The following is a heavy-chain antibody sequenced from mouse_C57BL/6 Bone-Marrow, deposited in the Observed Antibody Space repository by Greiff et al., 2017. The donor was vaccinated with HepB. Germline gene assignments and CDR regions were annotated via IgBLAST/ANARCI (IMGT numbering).Heavy chain of an antibody. Sequence: QVQLQQPGAELVMPGASVKLSCKASGYTFTSYWMHWVKQWPGQGLEWIGEIDPSDSYTNYNQKFKGKSTLTVNKSSSTAYMQLSSLTSEDSAVYYCARRDGYYYAMDYWGQGTSVTVSS. J-gene: IGHJ4*01. CDR3: ARRDGYYYAMDY. CDR2: IDPSDSYT. V-gene: IGHV1-69*01. D-gene: IGHD2-3*01. CDR1: GYTFTSYW.